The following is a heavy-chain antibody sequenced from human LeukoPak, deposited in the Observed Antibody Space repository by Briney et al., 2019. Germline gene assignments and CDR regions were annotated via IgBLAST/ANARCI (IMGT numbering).Heavy chain of an antibody. CDR1: GGSISSGSYY. CDR3: ARSRMVRGVILSGFDY. V-gene: IGHV4-61*02. D-gene: IGHD3-10*01. Sequence: SETLSLTCTVSGGSISSGSYYWSWIRQPAGKGLEWIGRIYTSGSTNYNPSLKSRVTISVDTSKNQFSLKLSSVTAADTAVYYCARSRMVRGVILSGFDYWGQGTLVTVSS. CDR2: IYTSGST. J-gene: IGHJ4*02.